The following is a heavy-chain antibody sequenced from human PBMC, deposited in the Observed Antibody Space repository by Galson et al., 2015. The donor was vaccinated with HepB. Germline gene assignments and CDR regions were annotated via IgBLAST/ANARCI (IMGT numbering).Heavy chain of an antibody. Sequence: SLRLSCAASGFTFSSYGMHWVRQAPGKGLEWVEVISYDGSNKYYADSVKGRFTISRDNSKNTLYLQMNSLRAEDTAVYYCAKDPRYYYDSSGYYFGVAIDYCGQGTLVTVSS. J-gene: IGHJ4*02. V-gene: IGHV3-30*18. D-gene: IGHD3-22*01. CDR1: GFTFSSYG. CDR3: AKDPRYYYDSSGYYFGVAIDY. CDR2: ISYDGSNK.